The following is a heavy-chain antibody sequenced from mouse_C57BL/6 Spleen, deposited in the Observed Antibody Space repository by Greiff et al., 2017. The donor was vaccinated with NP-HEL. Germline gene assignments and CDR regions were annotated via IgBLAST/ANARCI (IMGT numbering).Heavy chain of an antibody. D-gene: IGHD2-4*01. CDR3: ARNDYEGWYFDV. CDR1: GFTFSDYG. V-gene: IGHV5-17*01. CDR2: ISSGSSTI. J-gene: IGHJ1*03. Sequence: EVMLVESGGGLVKPGGSLKLSCAASGFTFSDYGMHWVRQAPEQGLEWVAYISSGSSTIYYADTVKGRFTISRDNAKNTLFLQMTSLRSEDTAMYYCARNDYEGWYFDVWGTGTTVTVSS.